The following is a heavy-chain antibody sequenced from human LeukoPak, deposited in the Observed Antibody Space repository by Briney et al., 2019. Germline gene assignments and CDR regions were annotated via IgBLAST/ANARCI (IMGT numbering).Heavy chain of an antibody. CDR1: GYSISSGYY. J-gene: IGHJ4*02. V-gene: IGHV4-38-2*02. CDR3: ARRSTNSNFDY. D-gene: IGHD1-1*01. Sequence: SETLSLTCTVSGYSISSGYYWGWIRQPPGKGLEWIGSIYHSGSTYYNPSLKSRVTISVDTSKNQFSLKLSSVTAADTAVYYCARRSTNSNFDYWGQGTLVTVSS. CDR2: IYHSGST.